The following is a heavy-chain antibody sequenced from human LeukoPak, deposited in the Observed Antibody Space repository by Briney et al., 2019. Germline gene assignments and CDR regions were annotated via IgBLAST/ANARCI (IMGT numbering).Heavy chain of an antibody. Sequence: GGSLRLSCAASGFTFSSYSMNWVRQAPGKGLEWVSSISSSSSYIYYADSVKGRFTISRDNAKNSLYLQMNSLRAEDTAVYYCARGRGSGWPNNWFDPWGQGTLVTVYS. CDR1: GFTFSSYS. CDR3: ARGRGSGWPNNWFDP. J-gene: IGHJ5*02. CDR2: ISSSSSYI. V-gene: IGHV3-21*01. D-gene: IGHD6-19*01.